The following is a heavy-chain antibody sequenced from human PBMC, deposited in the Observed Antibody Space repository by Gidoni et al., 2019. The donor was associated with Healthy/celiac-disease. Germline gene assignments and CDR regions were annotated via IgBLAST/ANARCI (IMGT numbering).Heavy chain of an antibody. CDR2: ISGSGGST. Sequence: EVQLLESGGGLVQPGGSLRLSCAASGFTFSSDAMRWVRQAPGKGLEWVSAISGSGGSTYYADSVKGRFTISRDNSKNTLYRQMNSLRAEDTAVYYCAKKSAAAAGSYNWFDPWGQGTLVTVSS. J-gene: IGHJ5*02. D-gene: IGHD6-13*01. CDR1: GFTFSSDA. CDR3: AKKSAAAAGSYNWFDP. V-gene: IGHV3-23*01.